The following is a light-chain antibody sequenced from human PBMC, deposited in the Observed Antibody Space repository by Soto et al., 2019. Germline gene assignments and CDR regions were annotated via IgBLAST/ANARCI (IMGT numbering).Light chain of an antibody. CDR3: QQYNYWPIT. J-gene: IGKJ5*01. Sequence: EIMLTQSPATLSLSPGARATLSCRASQSVSSYLAWFQQKTGQRPRILIYGASTRDTGIPARFSGSGSETDFTLTVSSLRSEDSSVYYCQQYNYWPITFGQGTRLEIK. V-gene: IGKV3-15*01. CDR2: GAS. CDR1: QSVSSY.